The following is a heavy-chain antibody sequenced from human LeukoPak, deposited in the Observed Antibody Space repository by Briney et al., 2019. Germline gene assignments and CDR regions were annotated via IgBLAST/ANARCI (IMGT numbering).Heavy chain of an antibody. J-gene: IGHJ4*02. Sequence: SETLSLTCTVSGGSISSGGYYWSWIRQPPGKGLEWIGYIYYSGSTNYNPSLKSRVTISVDTSKNQFSLKLSSVTAADTAVYYCARTEGWGDTGVISHAIDYWGQGTLVTVSS. CDR3: ARTEGWGDTGVISHAIDY. D-gene: IGHD3-3*01. CDR2: IYYSGST. V-gene: IGHV4-61*08. CDR1: GGSISSGGYY.